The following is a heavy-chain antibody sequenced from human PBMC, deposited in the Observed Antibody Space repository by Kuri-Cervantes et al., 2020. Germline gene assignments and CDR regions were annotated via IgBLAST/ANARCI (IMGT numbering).Heavy chain of an antibody. CDR3: TRGGARWLQLLFCDY. D-gene: IGHD5-24*01. Sequence: GGSLRLSCAASGLTFSSYGMHWVRQAPGKGLEWVAVITFDGSHRYSADSVKGRFTISRDNSKNTLYLQMNSLKTEDTAVYYCTRGGARWLQLLFCDYWGQGTLVTVSS. V-gene: IGHV3-30*03. CDR1: GLTFSSYG. CDR2: ITFDGSHR. J-gene: IGHJ4*02.